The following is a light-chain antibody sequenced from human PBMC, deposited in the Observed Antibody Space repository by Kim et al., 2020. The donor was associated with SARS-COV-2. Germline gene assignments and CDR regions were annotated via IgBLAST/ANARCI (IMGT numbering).Light chain of an antibody. CDR1: QGVSSGY. CDR3: QQANT. J-gene: IGKJ2*01. Sequence: SLSLSPEQHAPLSCRASQGVSSGYLAWYQQKPGPAPRLLIYGASSRATGIPHRFSGSGSGTDFPLPISRLEPEDFAVYYCQQANTFGQGPKLEI. V-gene: IGKV3-20*01. CDR2: GAS.